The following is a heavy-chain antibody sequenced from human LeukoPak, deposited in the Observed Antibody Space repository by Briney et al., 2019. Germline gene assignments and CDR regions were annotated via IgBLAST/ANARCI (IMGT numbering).Heavy chain of an antibody. Sequence: SETLSLTCTVSGYSISSGYYWGWIRQPPGKGLEWIGNIYPTGSTYYNPSLKSRVTISVDTSKNQFSLKLSSVTAADTAVYYCARGRPKVLRFLEWSPRFDPWGQGTLVTVSS. V-gene: IGHV4-38-2*02. D-gene: IGHD3-3*01. CDR1: GYSISSGYY. CDR3: ARGRPKVLRFLEWSPRFDP. CDR2: IYPTGST. J-gene: IGHJ5*02.